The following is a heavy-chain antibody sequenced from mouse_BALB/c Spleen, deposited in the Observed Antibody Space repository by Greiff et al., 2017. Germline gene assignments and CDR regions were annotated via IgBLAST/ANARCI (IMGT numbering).Heavy chain of an antibody. CDR1: GFTFSSFG. CDR3: ARWGSRYWYFDV. J-gene: IGHJ1*01. CDR2: ISSGSSTI. Sequence: QLVESGGGLVQPGGSRKLSCAASGFTFSSFGMHWVRQAPEKGLEWVAYISSGSSTIYYADTVKGRFTISRDNPKNTLFLQMTSLRSEDTAMYYCARWGSRYWYFDVWGAGTTVTVSS. V-gene: IGHV5-17*02.